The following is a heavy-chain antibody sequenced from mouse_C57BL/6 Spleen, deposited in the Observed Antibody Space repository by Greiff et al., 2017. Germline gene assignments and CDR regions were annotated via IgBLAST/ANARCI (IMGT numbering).Heavy chain of an antibody. D-gene: IGHD1-1*01. Sequence: VQLQQSGPGLVAPSQSLSITCTVSGFSLTSYAISWVRQPPGKGLEWLGVIWTGGGTNYNSALKSRLSISKDNSKSQVFLKMNSLQTDDTAMYYCARNYYGSSYVYYFDYWGQGTTLTVSS. V-gene: IGHV2-9-1*01. CDR1: GFSLTSYA. J-gene: IGHJ2*01. CDR2: IWTGGGT. CDR3: ARNYYGSSYVYYFDY.